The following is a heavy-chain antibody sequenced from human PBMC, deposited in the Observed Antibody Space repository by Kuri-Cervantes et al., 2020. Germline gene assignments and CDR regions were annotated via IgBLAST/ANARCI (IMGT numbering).Heavy chain of an antibody. D-gene: IGHD3-16*01. V-gene: IGHV3-53*01. CDR3: ARDWGGDYSDY. Sequence: LTCAASGFTVSSNYMSWVRQAPGKGLEWVSVIYSGGSTYYADSVKGRFTISRDNSKNTLYLQMNSLRAEDTAVYYCARDWGGDYSDYWGRGTLVTVSS. CDR2: IYSGGST. J-gene: IGHJ4*02. CDR1: GFTVSSNY.